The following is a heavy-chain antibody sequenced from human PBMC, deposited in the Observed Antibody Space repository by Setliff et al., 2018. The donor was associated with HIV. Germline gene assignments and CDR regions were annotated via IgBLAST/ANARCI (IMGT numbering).Heavy chain of an antibody. Sequence: GGSLRLSCATSGFGFSRYAMHWVRQAPGKGLEWVAVIWYDGAYKYYADSVKGRFTISRDNSKNTVYLQMNSLRDEDTAVYFCAKDLKSFWSGYYGGFDYWGQGTLVTVSS. CDR2: IWYDGAYK. V-gene: IGHV3-33*03. J-gene: IGHJ4*02. D-gene: IGHD3-3*01. CDR1: GFGFSRYA. CDR3: AKDLKSFWSGYYGGFDY.